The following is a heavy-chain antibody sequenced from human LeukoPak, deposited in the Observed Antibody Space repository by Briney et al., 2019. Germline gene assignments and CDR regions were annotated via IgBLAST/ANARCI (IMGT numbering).Heavy chain of an antibody. V-gene: IGHV1-18*01. CDR2: ISAYNGNT. J-gene: IGHJ5*02. CDR1: GYTFPSYG. Sequence: ASVKVSCKGSGYTFPSYGISWVPQAPGQGLEWMGWISAYNGNTNYAQKLQGRVTMTTDTSTSTAYMELRSLRSDDTAVYYCARDDYYYDSSFPGCDPWGQGTLVTVSS. D-gene: IGHD3-22*01. CDR3: ARDDYYYDSSFPGCDP.